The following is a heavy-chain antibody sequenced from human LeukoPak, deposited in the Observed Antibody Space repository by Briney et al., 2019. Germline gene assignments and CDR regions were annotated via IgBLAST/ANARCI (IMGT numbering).Heavy chain of an antibody. CDR2: INSDGSTT. J-gene: IGHJ2*01. V-gene: IGHV3-74*01. CDR3: ERVSTGAWYFDL. Sequence: GGSLRLSCAASGFTFSSYWMHWVRQAPGKGLVWVSRINSDGSTTSYADSVKGRFTISRDNAKNTLYLQMNSLRAEDTAVFYCERVSTGAWYFDLWGRGTLVTVSS. CDR1: GFTFSSYW. D-gene: IGHD7-27*01.